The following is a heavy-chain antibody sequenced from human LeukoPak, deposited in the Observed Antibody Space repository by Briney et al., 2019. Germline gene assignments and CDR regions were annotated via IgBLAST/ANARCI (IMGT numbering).Heavy chain of an antibody. CDR3: ARKIQLWYTYDY. D-gene: IGHD5-18*01. Sequence: SETLSLTCTVSGGSISSYYWSWIRQPPGKGLEWIGYIYYSGSTNYNPSLKSRVTISVDTSKNQFSLKLSSVTAADTAVYYCARKIQLWYTYDYWGQGTLVTVSS. V-gene: IGHV4-59*01. CDR2: IYYSGST. J-gene: IGHJ4*02. CDR1: GGSISSYY.